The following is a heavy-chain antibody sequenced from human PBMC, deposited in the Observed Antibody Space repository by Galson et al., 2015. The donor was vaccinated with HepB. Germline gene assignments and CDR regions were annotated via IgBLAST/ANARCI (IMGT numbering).Heavy chain of an antibody. CDR3: ARGRSCSSTSCSADYYYYYGMDV. CDR2: ISAYNGNT. J-gene: IGHJ6*02. CDR1: GYTFTRYG. D-gene: IGHD2-2*01. V-gene: IGHV1-18*04. Sequence: SVKVSCKASGYTFTRYGISWVRQAPGQGLEWMGWISAYNGNTNYAQKLQGRVTMTTDTSTSTAYMELRSLRSDDTAVYYCARGRSCSSTSCSADYYYYYGMDVWGQGTTVTVSS.